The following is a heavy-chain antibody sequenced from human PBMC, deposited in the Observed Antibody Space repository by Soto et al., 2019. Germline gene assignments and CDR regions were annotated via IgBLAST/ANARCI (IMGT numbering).Heavy chain of an antibody. CDR3: AIATMNFYDRGGYYFDD. V-gene: IGHV4-31*01. J-gene: IGHJ4*02. Sequence: QVQLQESGPGLVKPSQTLSLTCTVSGGSISSSGYYWSWIRQHPGKGLDWIGYIYYSGTTYYNPSLQPLLTISVDTSKNQFSLSLSSVTAADTAVYYCAIATMNFYDRGGYYFDDWGQGSLVTVSS. CDR2: IYYSGTT. CDR1: GGSISSSGYY. D-gene: IGHD3-22*01.